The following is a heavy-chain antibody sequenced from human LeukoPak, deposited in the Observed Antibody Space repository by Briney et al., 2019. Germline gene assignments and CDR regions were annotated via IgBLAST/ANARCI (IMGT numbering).Heavy chain of an antibody. CDR1: GFTFSSYE. CDR3: ARGLLRVDD. V-gene: IGHV3-48*03. CDR2: MSSSGRNI. Sequence: PGGSLRLSCAASGFTFSSYEMNWVRQAPGKGLEWVSYMSSSGRNIYYADSVKGRFTISRDTSKNTLYLQMNSLRAEDTAVYYCARGLLRVDDWGQGTLVTVSS. D-gene: IGHD4-17*01. J-gene: IGHJ4*02.